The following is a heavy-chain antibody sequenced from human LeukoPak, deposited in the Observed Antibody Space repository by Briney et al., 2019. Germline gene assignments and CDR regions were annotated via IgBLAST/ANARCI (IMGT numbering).Heavy chain of an antibody. CDR3: ARGVFAGDLLTGYWYFDL. J-gene: IGHJ2*01. CDR1: GFTFSNSG. D-gene: IGHD1-20*01. CDR2: IWYDGSNK. V-gene: IGHV3-33*01. Sequence: GGSLRPSCGASGFTFSNSGFHWVRQAPGKGLEWVAVIWYDGSNKNYVDSVKGRFTISRDNSKNTVYLEMNSLRAEDTAVYYCARGVFAGDLLTGYWYFDLWGRGTLVTVSS.